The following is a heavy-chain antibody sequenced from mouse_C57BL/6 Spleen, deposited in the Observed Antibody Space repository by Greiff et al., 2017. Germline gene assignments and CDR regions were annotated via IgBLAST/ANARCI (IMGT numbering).Heavy chain of an antibody. CDR3: ARRANGDEWGLDY. D-gene: IGHD4-1*01. J-gene: IGHJ2*01. V-gene: IGHV5-17*01. CDR1: GFTFSDYG. Sequence: EVQLVESGGGLVKPGGSLKLSCAASGFTFSDYGMHWVRHAPEKGLEWVAYISSGSSTISYPDPVKGRFTISRDTAKNTLFLQMNSLRSEDTAMSYGARRANGDEWGLDYWGQGTARTGSS. CDR2: ISSGSSTI.